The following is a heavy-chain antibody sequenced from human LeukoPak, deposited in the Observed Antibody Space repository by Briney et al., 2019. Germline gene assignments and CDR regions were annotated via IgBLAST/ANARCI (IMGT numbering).Heavy chain of an antibody. J-gene: IGHJ4*02. D-gene: IGHD6-6*01. Sequence: GGSLRLSCAASGFTFSSCGMTWVRQAPGKGLEWVSSISGSDDGTYYADSVKGRFTISRDNSKNTPYLQMNSLRAEDMAVYYCAKRGPIYSSSPGNYFDYWGQGTLVTVSS. V-gene: IGHV3-23*01. CDR2: ISGSDDGT. CDR3: AKRGPIYSSSPGNYFDY. CDR1: GFTFSSCG.